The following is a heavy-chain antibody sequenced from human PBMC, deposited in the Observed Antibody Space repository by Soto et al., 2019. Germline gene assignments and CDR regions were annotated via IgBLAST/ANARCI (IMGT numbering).Heavy chain of an antibody. Sequence: PSETLSLTCAVSGDSITGDKWWRWLRPPPGKGVEWIGYIYHSGSANYNPSLRSRVTISVDKSKNQFSLKLNSVTAADTAVYFFARATYYSDTGGSPPLDYWGQGTLVTVS. V-gene: IGHV4-4*02. CDR2: IYHSGSA. CDR1: GDSITGDKW. D-gene: IGHD3-22*01. CDR3: ARATYYSDTGGSPPLDY. J-gene: IGHJ4*02.